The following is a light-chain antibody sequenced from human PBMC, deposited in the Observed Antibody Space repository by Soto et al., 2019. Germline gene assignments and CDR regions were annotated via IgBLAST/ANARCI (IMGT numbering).Light chain of an antibody. CDR2: DVI. V-gene: IGLV2-14*03. Sequence: QSVLTQPASVSGSPGQSITISCTGTSSDVGGYNYVSWYQQHPGKAPKLMIYDVINRPSGVSNRFSGSKSGNSASLTISGLQAEDEADYYCSSYTSSITYVVFGGGTKVTVL. CDR1: SSDVGGYNY. J-gene: IGLJ2*01. CDR3: SSYTSSITYVV.